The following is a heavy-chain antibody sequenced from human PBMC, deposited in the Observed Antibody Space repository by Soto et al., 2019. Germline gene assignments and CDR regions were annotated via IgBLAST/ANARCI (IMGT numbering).Heavy chain of an antibody. CDR2: ISYDGSNK. CDR1: GFTFSSYA. CDR3: AREPGAYSSSSRRYYYYGMDV. Sequence: GGSLRLSCAASGFTFSSYAMHWVRQAPGRGLEWVAVISYDGSNKYYADSVKGRFTISRDNSKNTLYLQMNSLRAEDTAVYYCAREPGAYSSSSRRYYYYGMDVWGQGTTVTVSS. J-gene: IGHJ6*02. D-gene: IGHD6-6*01. V-gene: IGHV3-30-3*01.